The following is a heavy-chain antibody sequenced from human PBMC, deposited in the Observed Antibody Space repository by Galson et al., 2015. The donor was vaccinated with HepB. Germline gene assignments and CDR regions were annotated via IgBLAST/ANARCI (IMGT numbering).Heavy chain of an antibody. CDR1: GGSISSSSYY. D-gene: IGHD3-22*01. V-gene: IGHV4-39*01. CDR2: IYYSGST. Sequence: SETLSLTCTVSGGSISSSSYYWGWIRQPPGKGLEWIGSIYYSGSTYYNPSLKIRVTISVDTSKNQFSLKLSSVTAADTAVYYCASRPRHYYYDSSGYWPDWGQGTLVTVSS. J-gene: IGHJ4*02. CDR3: ASRPRHYYYDSSGYWPD.